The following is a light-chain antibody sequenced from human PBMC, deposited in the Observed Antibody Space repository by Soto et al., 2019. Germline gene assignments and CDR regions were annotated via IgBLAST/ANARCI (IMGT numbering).Light chain of an antibody. CDR3: QQYGSS. CDR1: QSISSSY. CDR2: GAS. V-gene: IGKV3-20*01. J-gene: IGKJ5*01. Sequence: EIVLTQSPGTLSLSPGERATLFCRASQSISSSYIAWYQQKPGQAPRLLIYGASSRATGIPDRFRGSGSGTDFTLTNSRLDPEDFAVYYCQQYGSSFGPGTRLEI.